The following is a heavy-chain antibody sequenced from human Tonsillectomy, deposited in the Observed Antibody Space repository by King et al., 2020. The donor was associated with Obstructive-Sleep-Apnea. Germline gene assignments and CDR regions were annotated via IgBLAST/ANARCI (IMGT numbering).Heavy chain of an antibody. CDR1: GGSISSGGYY. CDR2: IYYSGST. J-gene: IGHJ6*02. Sequence: QLQESGPGLVKPSQTLSLTCTVSGGSISSGGYYWSWIRQHPGKGLEWIGYIYYSGSTYYNPSLKSRVTISVDTSKNQFSLKLSSVTAADTAGYYCARDRDGSIPYYHYGMDVWGQGTTVTVSS. D-gene: IGHD2-21*01. CDR3: ARDRDGSIPYYHYGMDV. V-gene: IGHV4-31*03.